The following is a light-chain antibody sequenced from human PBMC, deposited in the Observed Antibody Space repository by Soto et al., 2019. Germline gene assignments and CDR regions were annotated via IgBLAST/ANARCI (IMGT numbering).Light chain of an antibody. CDR2: EVS. Sequence: QSALTQPASVSGSPGQSITISCTGTSSDVGGYNYVSWYQQHPGKAPKLMIYEVSNRPSGVSNRFSGSKSGNTASLTISGLQAEDEADYYCQSYDNSLSVYVFGTGTKLTVL. V-gene: IGLV2-14*01. CDR1: SSDVGGYNY. CDR3: QSYDNSLSVYV. J-gene: IGLJ1*01.